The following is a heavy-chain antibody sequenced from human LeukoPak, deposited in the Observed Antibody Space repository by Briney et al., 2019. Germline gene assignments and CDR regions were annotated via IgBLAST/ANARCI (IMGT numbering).Heavy chain of an antibody. CDR2: VSQSGGA. CDR3: AGSYGGNAVGPFDI. Sequence: AETLSLTCAVSGGSFSGYHCRWLRQTPGKGLEWIGEVSQSGGASYNPSLKSRVTISVETSKDHFSLKLSSVTAADTAMYYCAGSYGGNAVGPFDIWGQGTMVTVSS. D-gene: IGHD4-23*01. J-gene: IGHJ3*02. V-gene: IGHV4-34*01. CDR1: GGSFSGYH.